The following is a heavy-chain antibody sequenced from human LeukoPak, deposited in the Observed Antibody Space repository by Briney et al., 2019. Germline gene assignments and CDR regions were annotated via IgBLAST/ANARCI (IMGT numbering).Heavy chain of an antibody. D-gene: IGHD2-8*02. J-gene: IGHJ4*02. CDR1: GFTFSSYA. CDR2: ISGSGGST. V-gene: IGHV3-23*01. CDR3: AKRGSVRGRRYFDY. Sequence: GGSLTLSCAASGFTFSSYAMSWVRQPPGKGLEWVSAISGSGGSTYYADSVKGRITISRDNSKHTLYLQMTSLRAEATAVYYCAKRGSVRGRRYFDYWGEGTLVTVPS.